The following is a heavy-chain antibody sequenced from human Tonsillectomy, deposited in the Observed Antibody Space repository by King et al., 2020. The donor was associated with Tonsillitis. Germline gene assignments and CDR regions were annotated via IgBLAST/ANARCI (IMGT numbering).Heavy chain of an antibody. D-gene: IGHD3-3*01. J-gene: IGHJ6*02. V-gene: IGHV3-30*18. CDR1: GFMFSRYG. CDR2: ISYDESNK. Sequence: VQLVESGGGVVQPGRSLRLSCAASGFMFSRYGMHWVRQAPGKGLEWVAVISYDESNKYYADYVKGRFTISRDNSKNTLYLQMHSLRAEDTAVYYCAKDRLFGGSGCYYYGMDVWGQGTTVTVSS. CDR3: AKDRLFGGSGCYYYGMDV.